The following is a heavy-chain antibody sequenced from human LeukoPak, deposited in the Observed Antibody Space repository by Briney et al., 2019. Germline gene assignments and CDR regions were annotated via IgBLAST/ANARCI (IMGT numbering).Heavy chain of an antibody. CDR2: ISHSGST. Sequence: PSETLSLTCTVSGGSISNYYWSWIRQPPGKGLEWIGFISHSGSTNSKPSLKSRVTISVDTSKNQFSMKLSSVTAADTAVYYCARLYCSSTSCPTTTDAFVIWGQGTMVTVSS. CDR1: GGSISNYY. D-gene: IGHD2-2*01. CDR3: ARLYCSSTSCPTTTDAFVI. J-gene: IGHJ3*02. V-gene: IGHV4-59*01.